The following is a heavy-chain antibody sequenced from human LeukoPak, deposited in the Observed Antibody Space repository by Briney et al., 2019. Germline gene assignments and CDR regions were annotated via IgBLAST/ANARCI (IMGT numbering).Heavy chain of an antibody. D-gene: IGHD4-17*01. Sequence: GASVKVSCKASGGIFSSYAISWVRQAPGQGLEWMGGIIPIFGTANYAQKFQGRVTITADESTSTAYMELSSLRSEDTAVYYCARDRPYGDYYFDYWGQGTLVTVSS. CDR1: GGIFSSYA. CDR3: ARDRPYGDYYFDY. J-gene: IGHJ4*02. V-gene: IGHV1-69*13. CDR2: IIPIFGTA.